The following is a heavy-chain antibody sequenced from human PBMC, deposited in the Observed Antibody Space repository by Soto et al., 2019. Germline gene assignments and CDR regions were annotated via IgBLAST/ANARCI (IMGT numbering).Heavy chain of an antibody. CDR2: MYQGERT. V-gene: IGHV4-30-2*01. Sequence: QLQLQESGSGLVKPSQTLSLTCAVSGASISSGGYSWSWIRQPPGKGLEWIGYMYQGERTYYNSSLKSRVPISVDRSKNQFSLKQSSVTAADTAMYYCARARYCSGGSCYSDYWGQGILVTVSS. J-gene: IGHJ4*02. D-gene: IGHD2-15*01. CDR1: GASISSGGYS. CDR3: ARARYCSGGSCYSDY.